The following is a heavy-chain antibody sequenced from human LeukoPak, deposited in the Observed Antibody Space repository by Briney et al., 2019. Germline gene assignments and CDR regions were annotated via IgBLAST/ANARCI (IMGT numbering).Heavy chain of an antibody. D-gene: IGHD6-13*01. CDR3: ATHLEQLLAYFVY. CDR2: ISGGDNT. Sequence: GSLRLSCAASGFTFNNYAMSWVRQAPGKGPEWVSAISGGDNTYHADSVKGRFTISRDNSKNTLHLQMNSLRAEDTAVYYCATHLEQLLAYFVYWGQGALVTVSS. CDR1: GFTFNNYA. V-gene: IGHV3-23*01. J-gene: IGHJ4*02.